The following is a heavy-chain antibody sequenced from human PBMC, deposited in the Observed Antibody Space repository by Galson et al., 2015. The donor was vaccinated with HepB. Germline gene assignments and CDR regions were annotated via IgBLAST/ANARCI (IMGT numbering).Heavy chain of an antibody. CDR1: GGSMNNYY. CDR2: IFETGDT. CDR3: ARSPLSYGSRAFDT. J-gene: IGHJ4*02. Sequence: ETLSLTCTVSGGSMNNYYWSWIRQSPGKGLEWLGYIFETGDTEYHPSLKSRLTFSMDASKNQFSLRLTSVTATDTAVYHCARSPLSYGSRAFDTWGLGTLVTVSS. D-gene: IGHD3-22*01. V-gene: IGHV4-59*01.